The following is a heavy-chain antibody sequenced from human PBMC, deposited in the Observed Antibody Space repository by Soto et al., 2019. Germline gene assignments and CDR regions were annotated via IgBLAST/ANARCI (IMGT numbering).Heavy chain of an antibody. CDR3: AKDQAQYGSGCFYGMDV. J-gene: IGHJ6*02. CDR1: GFTFSIFG. CDR2: LSYDGTYK. V-gene: IGHV3-30*18. D-gene: IGHD3-10*01. Sequence: PGGSLRLSCDASGFTFSIFGMHWVRQAPGKGLEWVAVLSYDGTYKYYADSVKGRFTISRDNSKNMLFLQMNSLRPDDTAVYSCAKDQAQYGSGCFYGMDVWGQGTAVTVSS.